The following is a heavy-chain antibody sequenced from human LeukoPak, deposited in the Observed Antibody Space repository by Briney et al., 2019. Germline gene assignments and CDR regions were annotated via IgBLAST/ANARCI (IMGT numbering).Heavy chain of an antibody. Sequence: GESLKISCKGSGYSFTSYWIGWVRQMPGKGLEWMGIIYPGDSHTRYSPSFQGQVTISADKSISTAYLQWSSLKTSDTAMYYCARRHYYYDRSGFYYYFDTWGQGTQVTVTS. J-gene: IGHJ4*02. CDR3: ARRHYYYDRSGFYYYFDT. D-gene: IGHD3-22*01. CDR2: IYPGDSHT. V-gene: IGHV5-51*01. CDR1: GYSFTSYW.